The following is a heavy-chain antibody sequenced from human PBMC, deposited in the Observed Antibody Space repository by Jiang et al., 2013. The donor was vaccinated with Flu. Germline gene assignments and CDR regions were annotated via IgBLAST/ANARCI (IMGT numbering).Heavy chain of an antibody. CDR2: INHSGST. CDR1: GGSFSGYY. CDR3: ARAPFGSSGQPPPYLDY. V-gene: IGHV4-34*01. D-gene: IGHD3-22*01. Sequence: LLKPSETLSLTCAVYGGSFSGYYWSWIRQPPGKGLEWIGEINHSGSTNYNPSLKSRVTISVDTSKNQFSLKLSSVTAADTAVYYCARAPFGSSGQPPPYLDYWGQGTLVTVSS. J-gene: IGHJ4*02.